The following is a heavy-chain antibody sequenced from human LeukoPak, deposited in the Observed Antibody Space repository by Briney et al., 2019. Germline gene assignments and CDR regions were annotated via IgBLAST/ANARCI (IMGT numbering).Heavy chain of an antibody. V-gene: IGHV4-59*12. D-gene: IGHD6-13*01. Sequence: KPSETLSLTCTVSGGSISSYYWSWLRQPPGKGLEWIGYIYYSGSTNYNPSLKSRVTISVDTPKNQFSLKLSSVTAADTAVYYCAREKYSSSWYWFDPWGQGTLVTVSS. CDR3: AREKYSSSWYWFDP. CDR2: IYYSGST. CDR1: GGSISSYY. J-gene: IGHJ5*02.